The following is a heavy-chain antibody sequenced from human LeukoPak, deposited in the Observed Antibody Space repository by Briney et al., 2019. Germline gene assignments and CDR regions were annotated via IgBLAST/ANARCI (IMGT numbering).Heavy chain of an antibody. V-gene: IGHV4-4*02. CDR2: IFHGGNT. CDR3: ARDPEGSGNWFDT. Sequence: GSLRLSCAASGFTFTIFGLNWVRQAPGKGLEWIGEIFHGGNTNYNPSLMSRVTVLVDKSKNQFSLRLNSVTAADTAMYYCARDPEGSGNWFDTWGQGILVTVSS. D-gene: IGHD2-15*01. CDR1: GFTFTIFGL. J-gene: IGHJ5*02.